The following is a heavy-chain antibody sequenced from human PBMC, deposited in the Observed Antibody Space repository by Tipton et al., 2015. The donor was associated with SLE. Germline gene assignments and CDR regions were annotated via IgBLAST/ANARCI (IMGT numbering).Heavy chain of an antibody. CDR3: AQGYGSGSHQPIGH. CDR1: GFRFEDFT. Sequence: SLRLSCAASGFRFEDFTMYWVRQAPGKGLEWVASISWNSRYIYYADSLKGRFTISSDNAENSLYLQMDSLRIEDTALYYCAQGYGSGSHQPIGHWGQGTLITVSS. CDR2: ISWNSRYI. V-gene: IGHV3-9*01. D-gene: IGHD3-10*01. J-gene: IGHJ4*02.